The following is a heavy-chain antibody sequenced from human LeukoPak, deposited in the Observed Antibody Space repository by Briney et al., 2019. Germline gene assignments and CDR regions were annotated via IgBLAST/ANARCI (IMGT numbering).Heavy chain of an antibody. CDR1: GYTFTSYG. V-gene: IGHV1-69*04. CDR3: ARDESHSGYDFVPSGFDY. Sequence: SVKVSCKASGYTFTSYGISWVRQAPGQGLEWMGRIIPILGIANYAQKFQGRVTITADKSTSTAYMELSSLRSEDTAVYYCARDESHSGYDFVPSGFDYWGQGTLVTVSS. CDR2: IIPILGIA. J-gene: IGHJ4*02. D-gene: IGHD5-12*01.